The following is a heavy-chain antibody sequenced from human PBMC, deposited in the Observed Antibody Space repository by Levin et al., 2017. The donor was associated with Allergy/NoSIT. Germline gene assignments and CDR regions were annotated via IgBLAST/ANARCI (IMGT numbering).Heavy chain of an antibody. CDR1: GGSFSGYF. V-gene: IGHV4-34*01. J-gene: IGHJ4*02. CDR2: INHSGST. Sequence: GSLRLSCAVYGGSFSGYFWSWIRQPPGRGLEWIGEINHSGSTNFNPSLKSRVTISVDTSKNLFSLKLSSVTAADTAVYYCARGGPTVTTEWLDYWGQGTLVSVSS. D-gene: IGHD4-17*01. CDR3: ARGGPTVTTEWLDY.